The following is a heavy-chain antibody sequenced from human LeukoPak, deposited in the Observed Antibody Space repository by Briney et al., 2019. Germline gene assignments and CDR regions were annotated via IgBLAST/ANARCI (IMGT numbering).Heavy chain of an antibody. J-gene: IGHJ4*02. Sequence: QAGGSLRLSCAASGFTFSSYAMNWVRQAPGKGLEWVSSISGSGGRTYYADSVKGRFTISRDNSKNTLYLQMNSLRAEDTAVYYCASNWNDVDYWGQGTLVTVSS. CDR3: ASNWNDVDY. CDR2: ISGSGGRT. CDR1: GFTFSSYA. V-gene: IGHV3-23*01. D-gene: IGHD1-20*01.